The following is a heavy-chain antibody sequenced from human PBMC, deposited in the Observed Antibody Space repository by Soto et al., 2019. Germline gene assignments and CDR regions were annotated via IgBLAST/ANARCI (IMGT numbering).Heavy chain of an antibody. CDR1: GGSISSSSYY. CDR2: IYYSGST. V-gene: IGHV4-39*01. CDR3: ASSSGYDEGPLGY. Sequence: QLQLQESGPGLVKPSETLSLTCTVSGGSISSSSYYWGWIRQPPGKGLEWIGSIYYSGSTYYNPSLKSRVTISVDTSKNPFSLKLSSVTAADTAVYYCASSSGYDEGPLGYWGQGTLVTVSS. J-gene: IGHJ4*02. D-gene: IGHD5-12*01.